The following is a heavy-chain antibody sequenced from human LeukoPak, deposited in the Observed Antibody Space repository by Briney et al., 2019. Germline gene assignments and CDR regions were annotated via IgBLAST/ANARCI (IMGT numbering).Heavy chain of an antibody. J-gene: IGHJ1*01. CDR3: ARGGAARLHFQN. Sequence: SETLSLTCTVSGGSISSSSYYWGWIRQPPGKGLEWIGSIYYSGSAYYNPSLQSRVTISVDTSKNQFSLNLNSVTAADTAVYYCARGGAARLHFQNWGQGTLVTVSS. CDR1: GGSISSSSYY. D-gene: IGHD6-6*01. CDR2: IYYSGSA. V-gene: IGHV4-39*07.